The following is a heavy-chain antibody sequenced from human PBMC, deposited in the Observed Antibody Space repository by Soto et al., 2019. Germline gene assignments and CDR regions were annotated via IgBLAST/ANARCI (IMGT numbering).Heavy chain of an antibody. V-gene: IGHV4-30-2*01. CDR1: GGSINSGGYS. CDR3: AKDFLQDWGQDYYYGMDV. J-gene: IGHJ6*02. CDR2: IYHTGTT. D-gene: IGHD7-27*01. Sequence: PSETLSLTCTVSGGSINSGGYSWTWIRQPPGKGLEWIGFIYHTGTTYYNPSLKSRVTISVDRSKNQFSLKLNSATAADTALYYCAKDFLQDWGQDYYYGMDVWGQGTPVTVSS.